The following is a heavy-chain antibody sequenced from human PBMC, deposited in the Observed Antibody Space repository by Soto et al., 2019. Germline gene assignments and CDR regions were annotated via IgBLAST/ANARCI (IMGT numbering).Heavy chain of an antibody. CDR1: GFTFSSYA. CDR2: ISGSGIST. D-gene: IGHD3-10*01. CDR3: AKDLWFGAEGGSY. J-gene: IGHJ1*01. Sequence: PGGSLRLSCAASGFTFSSYAMTWVRQAPGKGLEWVSSISGSGISTYYADSVKGRFTISRDNSKSTLYLQMNSLRAEDAAVYYCAKDLWFGAEGGSYWGQGTLVTVSS. V-gene: IGHV3-23*01.